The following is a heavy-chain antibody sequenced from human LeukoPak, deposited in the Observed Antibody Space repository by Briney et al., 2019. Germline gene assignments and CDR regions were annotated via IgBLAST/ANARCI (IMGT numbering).Heavy chain of an antibody. CDR3: ARATEYGDYGVFVY. CDR2: IYYSGSI. Sequence: PGGSLRLSCAASGFTFSSYAMSWIRQPPGKGLEWIGYIYYSGSINNNPSLKSRVTMSIDTSKNQFSLKLRSVTAADTAVYYCARATEYGDYGVFVYWGQGTLVTVSS. CDR1: GFTFSSYA. J-gene: IGHJ4*02. D-gene: IGHD4-17*01. V-gene: IGHV4-59*01.